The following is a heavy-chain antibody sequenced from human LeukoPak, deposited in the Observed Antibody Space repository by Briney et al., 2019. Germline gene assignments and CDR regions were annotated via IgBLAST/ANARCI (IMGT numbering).Heavy chain of an antibody. CDR2: INHSGST. Sequence: SETLSLTCAVYGVSFSGYYWGWIRQPPGKGLEWIGGINHSGSTNYNPSLKSRVTISVDTSKNQFSLKLSSVTAADTAVYYCARGGEGNYGSGRRGPGIDYWGQGTLVTVSS. V-gene: IGHV4-34*01. J-gene: IGHJ4*02. CDR3: ARGGEGNYGSGRRGPGIDY. CDR1: GVSFSGYY. D-gene: IGHD3-10*01.